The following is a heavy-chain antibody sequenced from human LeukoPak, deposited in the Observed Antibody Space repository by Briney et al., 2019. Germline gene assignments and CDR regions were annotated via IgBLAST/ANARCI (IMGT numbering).Heavy chain of an antibody. Sequence: PSETLSLTCTVPGGSITSSPYHWAWIRQPPGRGPEWIGTVSHSGATQYNPSLTSRFTISLDTSKNQFSLSLNSVTAADTAVFYCARSMVTTDRNFDHWGQGTLVTVSS. J-gene: IGHJ4*01. CDR3: ARSMVTTDRNFDH. V-gene: IGHV4-39*07. CDR2: VSHSGAT. D-gene: IGHD2-21*02. CDR1: GGSITSSPYH.